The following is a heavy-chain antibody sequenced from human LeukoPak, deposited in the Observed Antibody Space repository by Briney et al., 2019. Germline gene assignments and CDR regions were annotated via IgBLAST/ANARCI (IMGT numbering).Heavy chain of an antibody. J-gene: IGHJ6*03. CDR3: ARESLYGGNSGYYYYMDV. CDR2: FDPEDGET. Sequence: GASVKVSCKVSGYTLTELSMHWVRQAPGKGLEWMGGFDPEDGETIYAQKFQGRVTMTEDTSTDTAYMELSSLRSEDTAVYYCARESLYGGNSGYYYYMDVWGKGTTVTISS. CDR1: GYTLTELS. D-gene: IGHD4-23*01. V-gene: IGHV1-24*01.